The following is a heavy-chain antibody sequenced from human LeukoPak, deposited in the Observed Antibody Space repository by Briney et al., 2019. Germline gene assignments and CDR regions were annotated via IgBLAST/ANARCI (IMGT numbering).Heavy chain of an antibody. V-gene: IGHV5-51*01. J-gene: IGHJ3*02. CDR2: IYPGDSDT. D-gene: IGHD3-10*01. CDR1: GXSFTSYW. CDR3: ATNTMFRGIHAFDI. Sequence: GESLKISFKGSGXSFTSYWIGWVRQMPGKGLEWMGIIYPGDSDTRYSPSFQGQVTISADKSISTAYLQWSSLKASDSAMYYCATNTMFRGIHAFDIWGQGTMVTASS.